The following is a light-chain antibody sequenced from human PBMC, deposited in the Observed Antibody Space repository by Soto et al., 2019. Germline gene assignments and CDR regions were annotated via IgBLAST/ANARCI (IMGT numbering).Light chain of an antibody. Sequence: EIVLTQSPATLSLSPGERATLSCRASRSVSSYLAWYQRKPGQAPRLLIYDASNRATGIPARFSGSGSGTDFTLTISSLEPEDFAVYYCQQRSSWPLLTFGGGTKVEIK. J-gene: IGKJ4*01. CDR1: RSVSSY. CDR2: DAS. CDR3: QQRSSWPLLT. V-gene: IGKV3-11*01.